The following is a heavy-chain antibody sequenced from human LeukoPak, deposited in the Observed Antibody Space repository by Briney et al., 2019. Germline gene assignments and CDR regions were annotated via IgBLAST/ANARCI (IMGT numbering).Heavy chain of an antibody. CDR2: INPNSGGT. D-gene: IGHD6-19*01. Sequence: ASVKVSCKASGYTFTGYYMHWVRQAPGQGLEWMGWINPNSGGTNYAQKFQGWVTMTRDTSISTAYMELSRLRSDDTAVYYCARDRDSSGFPFDYWGQGTLVTVSS. J-gene: IGHJ4*02. CDR3: ARDRDSSGFPFDY. V-gene: IGHV1-2*04. CDR1: GYTFTGYY.